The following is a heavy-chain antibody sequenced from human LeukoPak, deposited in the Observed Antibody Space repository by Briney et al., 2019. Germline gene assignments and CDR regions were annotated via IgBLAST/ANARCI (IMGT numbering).Heavy chain of an antibody. CDR2: FDPEDGET. CDR1: GYTLTELS. J-gene: IGHJ4*02. V-gene: IGHV1-24*01. CDR3: ATDQRGAGLGFVYGSGSFNGLDV. D-gene: IGHD3-10*01. Sequence: ASVKVSRKVSGYTLTELSIHWVRQAPGKGLEWMGGFDPEDGETIYAQRFQGRVTMTEDTSTDTGYMELSSLRSEDTAVYYCATDQRGAGLGFVYGSGSFNGLDVWGQGTLVTVSS.